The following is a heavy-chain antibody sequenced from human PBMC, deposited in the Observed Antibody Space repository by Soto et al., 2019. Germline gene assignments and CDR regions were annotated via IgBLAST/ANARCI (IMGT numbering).Heavy chain of an antibody. D-gene: IGHD1-7*01. CDR2: IRSNSDGGTT. CDR1: GFTFTNAW. V-gene: IGHV3-15*07. Sequence: EVQLVESGGGLVTPGGSLRLSCEASGFTFTNAWMNWVRQAPGQGLEWVGRIRSNSDGGTTDYAAPVKGRFSISRDDSKNTLYLQMNSLKTEDKAVYYCSTTKAGTNTFGIWGQGTMVTVSS. J-gene: IGHJ3*02. CDR3: STTKAGTNTFGI.